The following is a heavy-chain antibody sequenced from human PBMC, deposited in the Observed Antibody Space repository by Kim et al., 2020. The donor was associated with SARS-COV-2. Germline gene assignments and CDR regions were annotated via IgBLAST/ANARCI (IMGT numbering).Heavy chain of an antibody. D-gene: IGHD1-26*01. J-gene: IGHJ4*02. V-gene: IGHV3-33*01. Sequence: YAESVKGRFTISRDNSKNTLYLQMNSLRAEDTDVYYCARDQVGATGNLDYWGQGTLVTVSS. CDR3: ARDQVGATGNLDY.